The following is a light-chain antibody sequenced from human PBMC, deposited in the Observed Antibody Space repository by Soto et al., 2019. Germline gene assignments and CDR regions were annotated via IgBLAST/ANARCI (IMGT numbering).Light chain of an antibody. Sequence: NFMLTQPHSVSESPGETVIISCTRSSGSIASNYVQWYQQRPGSSPTTVIYEDKQRPSGVPDRFSGSIDSSSNSASLTISGLETEDEADYFCQSYDATNQVFGGGTKVTVL. J-gene: IGLJ3*02. CDR1: SGSIASNY. CDR3: QSYDATNQV. CDR2: EDK. V-gene: IGLV6-57*01.